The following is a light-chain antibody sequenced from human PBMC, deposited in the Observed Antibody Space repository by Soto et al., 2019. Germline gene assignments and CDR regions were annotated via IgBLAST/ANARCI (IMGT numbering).Light chain of an antibody. CDR1: QNVNSN. J-gene: IGKJ5*01. CDR2: GAS. Sequence: EIGMTQSPATLSVSPGERATLPCRASQNVNSNLAWYQQKPGQAPRLLIYGASTRATGIPATFSGSGSGTEFTLTISSLQSEDFAVYYCKQYNDWPLTFGQGARLEIK. CDR3: KQYNDWPLT. V-gene: IGKV3-15*01.